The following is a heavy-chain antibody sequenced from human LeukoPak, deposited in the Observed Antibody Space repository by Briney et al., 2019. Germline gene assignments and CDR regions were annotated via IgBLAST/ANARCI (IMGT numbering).Heavy chain of an antibody. Sequence: GGSLRLSCAASGFTVSRYYMSWVRQAPGKGLEWVSVIYSGGSTYYADSVKGRFTISRDNSKNTLYLQMNGLRAEDTAVYYCARDGDYYYMDVWGKGTTVTVSS. D-gene: IGHD3-16*01. CDR2: IYSGGST. V-gene: IGHV3-53*01. J-gene: IGHJ6*03. CDR1: GFTVSRYY. CDR3: ARDGDYYYMDV.